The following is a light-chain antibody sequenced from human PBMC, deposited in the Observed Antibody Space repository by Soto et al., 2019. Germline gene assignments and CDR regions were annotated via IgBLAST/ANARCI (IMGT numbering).Light chain of an antibody. CDR2: EVS. Sequence: QSALTQPASVSGSPGQSITISCTGTSSDVGGYNYVSWYQQHPGKVPKLMIYEVSNRPSGVSNRFSGSKSGNTASLTISGLHAEDEADYYCSSYTSSSTLVFGGGTKLTVL. J-gene: IGLJ2*01. CDR1: SSDVGGYNY. V-gene: IGLV2-14*01. CDR3: SSYTSSSTLV.